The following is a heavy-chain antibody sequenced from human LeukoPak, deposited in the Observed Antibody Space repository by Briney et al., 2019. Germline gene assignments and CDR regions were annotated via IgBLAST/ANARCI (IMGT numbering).Heavy chain of an antibody. CDR2: INPNSGGT. V-gene: IGHV1-2*02. CDR3: ARGRSCHPYDSSGCSTFDY. Sequence: ASVKVSCKASGYTFTGYYMHWVRQAPGQGLEWMGWINPNSGGTNYAQKFQGRVTMTTDTSTSTAYMELRSLRSDDTAVYYCARGRSCHPYDSSGCSTFDYWGQGTLVTVSS. J-gene: IGHJ4*02. CDR1: GYTFTGYY. D-gene: IGHD3-22*01.